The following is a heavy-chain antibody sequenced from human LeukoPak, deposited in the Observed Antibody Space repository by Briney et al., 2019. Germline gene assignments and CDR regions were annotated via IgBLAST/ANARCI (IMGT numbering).Heavy chain of an antibody. V-gene: IGHV4-39*07. CDR3: AREGQQLPY. Sequence: SETLSLTCTVSGGSISSSSYYWGWIRQPPGEGLEWIGSIYYSGCTYYNPSLKSRVTISVDTSKNQFSLKLSSVTAADTAVYYCAREGQQLPYWGQGTLVTVSS. CDR1: GGSISSSSYY. CDR2: IYYSGCT. D-gene: IGHD6-13*01. J-gene: IGHJ4*02.